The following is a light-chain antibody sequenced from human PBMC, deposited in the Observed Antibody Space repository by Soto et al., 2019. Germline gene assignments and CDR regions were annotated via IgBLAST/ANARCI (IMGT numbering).Light chain of an antibody. CDR2: GAS. V-gene: IGKV3-11*01. J-gene: IGKJ5*01. CDR1: QSVSNNY. Sequence: IVLTQSPGTLSLSPWERATLSCRASQSVSNNYLAWYQQKPGQAPRLLIYGASNRATGIPARFSGSGSGTDFTLTISSLEPEDFAVYYCQQRSNWLSITFGQGTRLEIK. CDR3: QQRSNWLSIT.